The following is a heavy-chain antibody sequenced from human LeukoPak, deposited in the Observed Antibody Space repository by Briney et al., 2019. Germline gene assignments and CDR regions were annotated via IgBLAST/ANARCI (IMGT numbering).Heavy chain of an antibody. V-gene: IGHV4-61*02. J-gene: IGHJ5*02. CDR1: GASISSESYY. Sequence: SQTLSLTCTVSGASISSESYYWTWIRQPAGKGLEWIGRIYNTGSTKYNPSLKSRVTISIDTSKNQFYLKLNSVTAADTAVYYCARVMAVNPDWFDPWGQGTLVTVSS. D-gene: IGHD5-24*01. CDR3: ARVMAVNPDWFDP. CDR2: IYNTGST.